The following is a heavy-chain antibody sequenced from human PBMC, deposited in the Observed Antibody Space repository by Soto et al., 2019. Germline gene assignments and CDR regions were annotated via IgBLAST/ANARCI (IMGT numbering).Heavy chain of an antibody. Sequence: SETLSLTCTVSGVPISNSSYYWGWIRRPPGKGLEWIGTIYYSGITYYNPSLKSRVTISVDTSKNQFSLKLTSVTAADTAVYYCARHGSNWGQGTLVTVSS. CDR3: ARHGSN. J-gene: IGHJ4*02. V-gene: IGHV4-39*01. CDR1: GVPISNSSYY. CDR2: IYYSGIT.